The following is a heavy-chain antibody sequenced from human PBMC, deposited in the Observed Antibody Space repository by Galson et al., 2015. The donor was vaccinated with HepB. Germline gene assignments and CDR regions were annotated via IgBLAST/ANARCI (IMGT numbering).Heavy chain of an antibody. Sequence: SLRLSCAASGFTFSSYTMNWVRQAPGKGLESVSYISSTGTTMYYADSAKGRFTISSDNAQHSLYLQMNSLRDEDTAVYYCARVYFGSGSSSAYWYFDLWGRGALVTVSS. V-gene: IGHV3-48*02. CDR3: ARVYFGSGSSSAYWYFDL. CDR1: GFTFSSYT. CDR2: ISSTGTTM. J-gene: IGHJ2*01. D-gene: IGHD3-10*01.